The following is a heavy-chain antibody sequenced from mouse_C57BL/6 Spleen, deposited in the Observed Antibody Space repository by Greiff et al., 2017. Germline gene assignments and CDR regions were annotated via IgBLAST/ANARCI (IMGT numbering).Heavy chain of an antibody. CDR2: IWSGGST. J-gene: IGHJ4*01. CDR3: ARDGYPLYYAMGY. D-gene: IGHD2-3*01. CDR1: GFSLTSYG. Sequence: QVQLQQSGPGLVQPSQCLSITCTVSGFSLTSYGVHWVRQSPGKGLEWLGVIWSGGSTDYNAAFISRLSISKDNTKSQVFFKMNSLHADDTAIYYCARDGYPLYYAMGYWGQGPSVTVSS. V-gene: IGHV2-2*01.